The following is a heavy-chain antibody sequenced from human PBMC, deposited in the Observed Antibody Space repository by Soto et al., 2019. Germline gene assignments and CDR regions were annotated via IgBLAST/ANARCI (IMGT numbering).Heavy chain of an antibody. D-gene: IGHD3-10*01. J-gene: IGHJ5*02. CDR3: TTLRFSGNYSPLDL. CDR2: TSGSGGST. CDR1: GFTFSSYA. V-gene: IGHV3-23*01. Sequence: PGGSLRLSCAASGFTFSSYAMSWVRQAPGKGLEWVSATSGSGGSTDYAAPVKGRFTISRDDSKNTLYLQMNSLKSEDTAVYYCTTLRFSGNYSPLDLWGQGTLVTVSS.